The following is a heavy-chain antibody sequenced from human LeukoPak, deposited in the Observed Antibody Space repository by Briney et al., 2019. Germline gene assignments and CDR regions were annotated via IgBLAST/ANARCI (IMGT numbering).Heavy chain of an antibody. V-gene: IGHV4-59*12. CDR1: GGSISSYY. CDR2: LSSSGNT. D-gene: IGHD3-3*01. Sequence: SETLSLTCSASGGSISSYYWSWIRLPPGKGLEWIVYLSSSGNTNYSPSVQSRVTISVDTSKNQFSLKLSSVTAADTAVYYCARVNLGLRFLECPHVFDMWGEGTMVTVSS. CDR3: ARVNLGLRFLECPHVFDM. J-gene: IGHJ3*02.